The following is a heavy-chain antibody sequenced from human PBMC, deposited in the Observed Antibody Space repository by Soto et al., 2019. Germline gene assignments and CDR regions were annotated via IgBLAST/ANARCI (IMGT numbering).Heavy chain of an antibody. Sequence: QVQLVQAGAEVKKPGASVKVSCKASGYTFISYGISWVRQAPGQGLEWMGWNRAYNGNTNYAQTLQGRVTMTADTATSPAYMELRGLRSDDTAVYYCARGSPPEAYWGQGTLVTVYS. V-gene: IGHV1-18*01. CDR2: NRAYNGNT. CDR3: ARGSPPEAY. D-gene: IGHD2-15*01. CDR1: GYTFISYG. J-gene: IGHJ4*02.